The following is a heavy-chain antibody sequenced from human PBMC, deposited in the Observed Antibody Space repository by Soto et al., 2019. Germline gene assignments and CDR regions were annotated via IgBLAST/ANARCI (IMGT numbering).Heavy chain of an antibody. V-gene: IGHV3-23*01. D-gene: IGHD5-18*01. J-gene: IGHJ3*02. CDR3: AKGFEGSWIQLWLPGAFDI. CDR2: ISGSGGST. Sequence: EVQLLESGGGLVQPGGSLRLSCAASGFTFSSYAMSWVRQAPGKGLEWVSGISGSGGSTYYSDSVKGRFTISRDNSKNTRYLQMNSPRAEDTAVYYCAKGFEGSWIQLWLPGAFDIWGQGTKVTVSS. CDR1: GFTFSSYA.